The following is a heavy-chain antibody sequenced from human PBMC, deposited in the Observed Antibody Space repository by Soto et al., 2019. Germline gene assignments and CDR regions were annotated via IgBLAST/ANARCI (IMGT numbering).Heavy chain of an antibody. Sequence: ASLNGAWKASGYTFTSYVMDWVRQAPGKRLEWLGWINAGNGNTKYSQKFQGRVTITRDTSTSTAYMELSSLRSEDTAVYYCARDVEQLVRSDYYYYGMDVWGQGTTVTVSS. J-gene: IGHJ6*02. CDR1: GYTFTSYV. CDR3: ARDVEQLVRSDYYYYGMDV. V-gene: IGHV1-3*01. CDR2: INAGNGNT. D-gene: IGHD6-6*01.